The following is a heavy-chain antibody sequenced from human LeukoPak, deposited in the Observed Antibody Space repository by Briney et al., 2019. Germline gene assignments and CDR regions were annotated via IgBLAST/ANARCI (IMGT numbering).Heavy chain of an antibody. CDR3: ARARGYYDSSGYYLYYFDY. D-gene: IGHD3-22*01. CDR2: IYYSGST. J-gene: IGHJ4*02. CDR1: GGSTSSYY. Sequence: PSETLSLTCTVSGGSTSSYYWSWIRQPPGKGLEWIGYIYYSGSTNYNPSLKCRVTISVDTSKNQFSLKLSSVTAADTAVYYCARARGYYDSSGYYLYYFDYWGQGTLVTVSS. V-gene: IGHV4-59*01.